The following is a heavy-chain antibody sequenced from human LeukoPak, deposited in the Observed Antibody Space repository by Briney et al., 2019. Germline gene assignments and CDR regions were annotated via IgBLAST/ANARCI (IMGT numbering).Heavy chain of an antibody. V-gene: IGHV3-11*01. Sequence: GGSLRLSCTASGFTFSDFYMSWIRQAPGKSLEWISHMSSGNTIYYADSVKGRFTISRDNAKNSLYLQMNSLRAEDTAVYYCARDPSVTTNYGMDVWGQGTTVTVSS. CDR2: MSSGNTI. D-gene: IGHD4-17*01. CDR3: ARDPSVTTNYGMDV. CDR1: GFTFSDFY. J-gene: IGHJ6*02.